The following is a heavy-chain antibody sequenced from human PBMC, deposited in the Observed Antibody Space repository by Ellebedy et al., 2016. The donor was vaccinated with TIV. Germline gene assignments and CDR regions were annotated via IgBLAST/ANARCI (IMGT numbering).Heavy chain of an antibody. CDR1: GFTLSYYT. D-gene: IGHD3-10*01. CDR2: ISTGTGRSTI. Sequence: PGGSLRLSCAASGFTLSYYTLNWVRHAPGKGLEWLAYISTGTGRSTIYYADSVKGRFTISRDDAKNSVFLQMDSLRGEGTAVYDCARGRRAFRASMDVWGQGTTVTVSS. V-gene: IGHV3-48*01. J-gene: IGHJ6*02. CDR3: ARGRRAFRASMDV.